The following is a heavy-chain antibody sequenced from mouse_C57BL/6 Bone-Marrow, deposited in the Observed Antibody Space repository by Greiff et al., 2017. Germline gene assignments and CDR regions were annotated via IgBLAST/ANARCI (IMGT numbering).Heavy chain of an antibody. CDR2: ISSGGSYT. Sequence: EVHLVESGGDLVKPGGSLKLSCAASGFTFSSYGMSWVRQTPDKRLEWVATISSGGSYTYYPDSVKGRFTISRDNAKNTLYLQMSSLKSEDTAMYYCARPGVAHVDYWGQGTTLTFSS. V-gene: IGHV5-6*01. CDR3: ARPGVAHVDY. CDR1: GFTFSSYG. J-gene: IGHJ2*01.